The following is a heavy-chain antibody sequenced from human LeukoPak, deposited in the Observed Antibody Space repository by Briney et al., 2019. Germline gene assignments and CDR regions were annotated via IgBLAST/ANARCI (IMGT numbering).Heavy chain of an antibody. D-gene: IGHD4/OR15-4a*01. CDR2: INAGNGNT. V-gene: IGHV1-3*01. CDR3: AREFQSYGAFDI. J-gene: IGHJ4*02. CDR1: GYTFTSYA. Sequence: ASVKVSCKASGYTFTSYAMHWVRQAPGQRLEWMGWINAGNGNTKYSQKFQGRVTITRDTSASTAYMELSSLRSEDTAVYYCAREFQSYGAFDIWGQGTLVTVSS.